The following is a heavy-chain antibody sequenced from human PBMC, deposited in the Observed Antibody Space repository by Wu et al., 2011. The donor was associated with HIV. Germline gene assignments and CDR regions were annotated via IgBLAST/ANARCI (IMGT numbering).Heavy chain of an antibody. CDR3: ARAQDRLWMAAKVMGWFDP. Sequence: QVQLVQSGAEVKKPGASVKVSCKAYGYTFTNYDINWVRQATGQGLEWMGWISAYNGDTKYGQNFQDRVTMTTDTSTSTAYMELRNLRSDDTAVYYCARAQDRLWMAAKVMGWFDPGAREPRSPSPQ. CDR1: GYTFTNYD. D-gene: IGHD6-25*01. J-gene: IGHJ5*02. V-gene: IGHV1-18*01. CDR2: ISAYNGDT.